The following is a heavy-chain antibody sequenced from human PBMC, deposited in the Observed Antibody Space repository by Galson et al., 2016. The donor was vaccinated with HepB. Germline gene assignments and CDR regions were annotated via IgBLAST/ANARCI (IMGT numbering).Heavy chain of an antibody. CDR1: GFSFGSYA. Sequence: SLRLSCAASGFSFGSYAMHWVRQTPAKGLEWVAVISGDGTNKYYADSVKGRFTISRDNSKNTLYLQMNSLRAEDTAVYYCAKRCCSGGSCYHVDHWGQGTLVTVSS. CDR3: AKRCCSGGSCYHVDH. J-gene: IGHJ5*02. V-gene: IGHV3-30*18. CDR2: ISGDGTNK. D-gene: IGHD2-15*01.